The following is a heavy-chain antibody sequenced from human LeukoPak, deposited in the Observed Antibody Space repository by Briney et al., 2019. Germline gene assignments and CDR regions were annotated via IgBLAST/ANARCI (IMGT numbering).Heavy chain of an antibody. D-gene: IGHD3-10*01. V-gene: IGHV4-39*01. CDR3: ARHYYGYGYYYGMDV. J-gene: IGHJ6*02. Sequence: SGTLSLTCTVSGGSISSSSYYWGWIRQPPGKGLEWIGSIYYSGSTYYNPSLKSRVTISVDTSKNQFSLKLSSVTAADTAVYYCARHYYGYGYYYGMDVWGQGTTVTVSS. CDR2: IYYSGST. CDR1: GGSISSSSYY.